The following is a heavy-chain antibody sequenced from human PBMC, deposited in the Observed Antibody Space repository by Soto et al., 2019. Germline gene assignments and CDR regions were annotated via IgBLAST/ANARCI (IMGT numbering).Heavy chain of an antibody. V-gene: IGHV3-30*18. CDR3: AKEPTYSGDGYMDV. D-gene: IGHD4-17*01. J-gene: IGHJ6*03. CDR1: GFTFSSYG. Sequence: QVQLVESGGGVVQPGRSLRLSCAASGFTFSSYGMHWVRQAPGKGLEWVAVISYDGSNKYYADSVKGRFTISRDNSNNTLYLQMNSLRAEDTAVYYCAKEPTYSGDGYMDVWGKGTTVTVSS. CDR2: ISYDGSNK.